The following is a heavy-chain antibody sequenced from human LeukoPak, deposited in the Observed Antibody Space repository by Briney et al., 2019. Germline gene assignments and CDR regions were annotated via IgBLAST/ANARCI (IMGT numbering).Heavy chain of an antibody. CDR1: GFTFSSYW. V-gene: IGHV3-7*01. CDR3: ARDSSDYYDSSGYQDH. J-gene: IGHJ4*02. CDR2: IKQDGSEK. D-gene: IGHD3-22*01. Sequence: GGSLRLSCAASGFTFSSYWMSWVRQAPGKGLEWVANIKQDGSEKYYVDSVKGRFTISRDNAKNSLYLQMNSLRAEDTAVYYCARDSSDYYDSSGYQDHWGQGTLVTVSS.